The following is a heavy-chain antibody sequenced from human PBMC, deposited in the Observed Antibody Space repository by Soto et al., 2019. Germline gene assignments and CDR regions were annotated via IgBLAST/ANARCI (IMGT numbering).Heavy chain of an antibody. CDR2: IYHSGST. V-gene: IGHV4-30-2*01. CDR1: GVSTSSGGYS. Sequence: PSETLSLTCAVSGVSTSSGGYSWSWIRQPPGKGLEWIGYIYHSGSTYYNPSLKSRVTISVDRSKNQFSLKLSSVTAADTAVYYCARTPMYWGQGTLVTVSS. J-gene: IGHJ4*02. CDR3: ARTPMY.